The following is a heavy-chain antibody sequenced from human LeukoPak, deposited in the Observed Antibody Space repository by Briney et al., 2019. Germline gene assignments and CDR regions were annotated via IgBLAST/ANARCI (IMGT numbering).Heavy chain of an antibody. V-gene: IGHV1-8*01. J-gene: IGHJ4*02. CDR1: GYTFTTYD. D-gene: IGHD3-10*01. Sequence: GASVKVSCKASGYTFTTYDINWVRQATGQGLEWMGWMNPHSGNTGYAQKFQGRVTMTRDTSINTVYMELSSLTSDDTAVYYCTRAPVPGNYWGQGTLVTVSS. CDR2: MNPHSGNT. CDR3: TRAPVPGNY.